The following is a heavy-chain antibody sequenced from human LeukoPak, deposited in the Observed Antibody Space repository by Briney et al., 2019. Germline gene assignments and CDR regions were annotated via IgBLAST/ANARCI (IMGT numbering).Heavy chain of an antibody. CDR3: IKDVKAGGLDY. D-gene: IGHD3-10*01. Sequence: GGSLRLSCAASGFNLKDHAMHWIRQPPGSGKGLEWVSGIYWNGDGVDYADSVKGRFTISRDNAKNSLYLQMNSLRVEDTAMYYCIKDVKAGGLDYWGQGTLVTVSS. V-gene: IGHV3-9*01. J-gene: IGHJ4*02. CDR1: GFNLKDHA. CDR2: IYWNGDGV.